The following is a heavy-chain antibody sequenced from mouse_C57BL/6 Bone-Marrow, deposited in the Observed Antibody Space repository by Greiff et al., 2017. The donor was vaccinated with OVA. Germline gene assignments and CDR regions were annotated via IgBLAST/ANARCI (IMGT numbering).Heavy chain of an antibody. CDR3: ARVYYYGTIDY. J-gene: IGHJ2*01. D-gene: IGHD1-1*01. Sequence: DVHLVESGGGLVKPGGSLKLSCAASGFTFSSYAMSWVRQTPEQRLEWVATISDGGSYTYYPDNVKGRFTISRDNAKNNLYLQMSHLKSEDTAMYYCARVYYYGTIDYWGQGTTLTVSA. CDR2: ISDGGSYT. CDR1: GFTFSSYA. V-gene: IGHV5-4*01.